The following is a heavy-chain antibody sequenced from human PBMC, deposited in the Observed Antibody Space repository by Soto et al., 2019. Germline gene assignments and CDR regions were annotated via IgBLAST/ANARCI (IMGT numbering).Heavy chain of an antibody. CDR3: ARLVRGDYNFDY. V-gene: IGHV4-59*01. Sequence: SETLSLTCTVSGGSISSYYWSWIRQPPGKGLEWIGYIYYSGSTNYNPSLKSRVTISVDTSKNQFSLKLSSVTAAGTAVYYCARLVRGDYNFDYWGQGTLVTVSS. CDR2: IYYSGST. D-gene: IGHD4-17*01. J-gene: IGHJ4*02. CDR1: GGSISSYY.